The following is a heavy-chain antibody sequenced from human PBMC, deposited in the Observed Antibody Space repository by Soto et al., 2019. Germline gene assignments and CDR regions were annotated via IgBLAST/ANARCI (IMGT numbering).Heavy chain of an antibody. CDR1: GYTLTELS. V-gene: IGHV1-24*01. CDR2: FDPEDGET. Sequence: ASVKVSCKVSGYTLTELSMHWVRQAPGKGLEWMGGFDPEDGETIYAQKFQGRVTVTEDTSTDTAYMELSSLRSEDTAVYYCATGPYCSGGSCYSRGAFDIWGQGTMVTVSS. J-gene: IGHJ3*02. CDR3: ATGPYCSGGSCYSRGAFDI. D-gene: IGHD2-15*01.